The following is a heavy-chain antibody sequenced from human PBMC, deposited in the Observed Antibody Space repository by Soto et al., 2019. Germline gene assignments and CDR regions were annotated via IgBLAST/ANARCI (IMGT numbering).Heavy chain of an antibody. D-gene: IGHD6-6*01. CDR3: AREGSSSEDYFDY. V-gene: IGHV3-7*03. CDR2: IKQDGSEK. J-gene: IGHJ4*02. Sequence: PVGSLRLSCAASGFTFSSYWMSWVRQAPGKGLEWVANIKQDGSEKYYVDSVKGRFTISRDNAKSSLYLQMNSLRAEDTAVYYCAREGSSSEDYFDYWGQGTLVTVSS. CDR1: GFTFSSYW.